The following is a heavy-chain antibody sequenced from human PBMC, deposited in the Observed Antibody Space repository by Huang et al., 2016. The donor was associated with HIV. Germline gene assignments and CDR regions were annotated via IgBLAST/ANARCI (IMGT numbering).Heavy chain of an antibody. CDR1: GGSFSGYQ. D-gene: IGHD2-21*02. Sequence: QVRLEQWGAGLLKPSETLSLTCAVYGGSFSGYQWTWIRQSPGKGLEWIGEINHSGSATYNPYLKTRVTITGDMSKNQFSLKMTSLTVADTAVYFCARGLRFWRGGDCFPTHFQHWGQG. V-gene: IGHV4-34*02. J-gene: IGHJ1*01. CDR2: INHSGSA. CDR3: ARGLRFWRGGDCFPTHFQH.